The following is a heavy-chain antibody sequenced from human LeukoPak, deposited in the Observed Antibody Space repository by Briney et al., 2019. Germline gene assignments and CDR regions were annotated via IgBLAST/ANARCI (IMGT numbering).Heavy chain of an antibody. V-gene: IGHV4-39*01. Sequence: SETLSLTCTVSGGSISSSSYYWVWIRQPPGKGLEWIGSIYYSGSTYYNPSLKSRVTISVDTSKNQFSLKLSSVTAADTAVYYCARVVVVATNWFDPWGQGTLVTVSS. CDR3: ARVVVVATNWFDP. CDR2: IYYSGST. J-gene: IGHJ5*02. CDR1: GGSISSSSYY. D-gene: IGHD2-15*01.